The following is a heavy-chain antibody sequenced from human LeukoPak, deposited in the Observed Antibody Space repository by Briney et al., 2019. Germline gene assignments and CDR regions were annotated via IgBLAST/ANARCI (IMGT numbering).Heavy chain of an antibody. CDR1: GFTFSYYE. D-gene: IGHD7-27*01. V-gene: IGHV3-48*03. CDR2: ISSSGGTI. J-gene: IGHJ3*02. Sequence: PGGSLRLSRATSGFTFSYYEMNWVRQGPGKGLEWVSYISSSGGTIYSDSVKGRFTISRDNAKKSLYLQMNSLRAEDTALYYCARDLGSPDAFDIWGQGTMVTVSS. CDR3: ARDLGSPDAFDI.